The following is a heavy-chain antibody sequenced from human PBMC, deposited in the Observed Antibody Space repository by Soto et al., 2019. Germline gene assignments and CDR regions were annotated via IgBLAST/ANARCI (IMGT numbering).Heavy chain of an antibody. V-gene: IGHV1-18*01. D-gene: IGHD2-2*02. Sequence: ASVKVSCKASGYTFTSYGISWVRQAPGQGLEWMGWISAYNGNTNYAQKLQGRVTMTTDPSTSTAYMELRSLRSDDTAVYYCARVPPLYCSSTSCYNNWFDPWGQGTLVTVSS. CDR1: GYTFTSYG. CDR2: ISAYNGNT. CDR3: ARVPPLYCSSTSCYNNWFDP. J-gene: IGHJ5*02.